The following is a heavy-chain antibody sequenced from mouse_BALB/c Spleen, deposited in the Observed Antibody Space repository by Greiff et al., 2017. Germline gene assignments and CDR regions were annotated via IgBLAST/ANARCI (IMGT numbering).Heavy chain of an antibody. CDR3: ARLLDY. J-gene: IGHJ2*01. Sequence: VKLMESGGGLVKPGGSLKLSCAASGFTFSSYAMSWVRQTPEKRLEWVATISSGGSYTYYPDSVKGRFTISRDNAKNTLYLQMSSLRSEDTAMYYCARLLDYWGQGTTLTVSS. CDR1: GFTFSSYA. V-gene: IGHV5-9-3*01. CDR2: ISSGGSYT.